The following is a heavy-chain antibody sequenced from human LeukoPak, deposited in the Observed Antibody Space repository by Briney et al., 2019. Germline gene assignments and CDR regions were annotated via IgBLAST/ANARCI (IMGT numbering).Heavy chain of an antibody. CDR1: GFTFSSYA. D-gene: IGHD5-18*01. V-gene: IGHV3-7*03. Sequence: GGSLRLSCAASGFTFSSYAMSWVRQAPGKGLEWVANIKEDGSEKYYVDSVKGRFTISRDNAKNSLYLQMNSLRAEDTAVYYCAREHLVGILGNNWFDPWGQGTLVTVSS. CDR3: AREHLVGILGNNWFDP. J-gene: IGHJ5*02. CDR2: IKEDGSEK.